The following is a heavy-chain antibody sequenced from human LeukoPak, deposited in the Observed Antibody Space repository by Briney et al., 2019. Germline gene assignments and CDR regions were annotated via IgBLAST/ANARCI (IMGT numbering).Heavy chain of an antibody. D-gene: IGHD1-26*01. CDR1: GFTFSSYG. V-gene: IGHV3-30*18. Sequence: PGRSLRLSCAASGFTFSSYGIHWVRQAPGKGLEWVAVISYDGRNEYYADSVKGRFTISRDNSKNTLYLQMNSLRAEDTAVYFCAKGGSVGATKVYYYYGMDVWGQGTTVTVSS. CDR3: AKGGSVGATKVYYYYGMDV. J-gene: IGHJ6*02. CDR2: ISYDGRNE.